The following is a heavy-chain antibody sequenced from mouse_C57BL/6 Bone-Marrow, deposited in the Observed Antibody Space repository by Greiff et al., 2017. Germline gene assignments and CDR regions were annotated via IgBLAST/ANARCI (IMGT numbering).Heavy chain of an antibody. CDR1: GYTFTNYW. J-gene: IGHJ3*01. D-gene: IGHD2-12*01. CDR3: ARGGYYRGFAY. V-gene: IGHV1-63*01. Sequence: QLQQSGAELVRPGTSVKMSCKASGYTFTNYWIGWAKQRPGHGLEWIGDIYPGGGYTNYNEKFKGKATLTADKSSSTAYMQFSSLTSEDSAIYYCARGGYYRGFAYWGQGTLVTVSA. CDR2: IYPGGGYT.